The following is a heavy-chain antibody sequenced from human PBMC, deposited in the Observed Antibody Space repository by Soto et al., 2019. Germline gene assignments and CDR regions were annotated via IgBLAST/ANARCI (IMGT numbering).Heavy chain of an antibody. J-gene: IGHJ6*02. D-gene: IGHD3-10*01. CDR1: GYTFTSYA. CDR2: INAGNGNT. Sequence: QVQLVQSGAEVKKPGASVKVSCKASGYTFTSYAMHWVRQAPGQRLEWMGWINAGNGNTKYSQKFQGRVTITRDTSASTAYMELSSLRSEDTAVYYCATRGAMVRGVRFDYYYGMDVWGQGTTVTVSS. CDR3: ATRGAMVRGVRFDYYYGMDV. V-gene: IGHV1-3*01.